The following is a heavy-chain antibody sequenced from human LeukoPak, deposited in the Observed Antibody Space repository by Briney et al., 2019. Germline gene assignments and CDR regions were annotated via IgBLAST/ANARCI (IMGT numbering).Heavy chain of an antibody. J-gene: IGHJ4*02. CDR1: GFTFSSYE. D-gene: IGHD6-19*01. Sequence: QPGGSLRLSCAASGFTFSSYEMNWVRQAPGKGLEWVSVIYNGGSTNYADSVKGRFTISRDNSKNTLDLQMNSLRAEDTAVYFCARASQWLAYDYWGQGTLVTVSS. CDR2: IYNGGST. V-gene: IGHV3-66*01. CDR3: ARASQWLAYDY.